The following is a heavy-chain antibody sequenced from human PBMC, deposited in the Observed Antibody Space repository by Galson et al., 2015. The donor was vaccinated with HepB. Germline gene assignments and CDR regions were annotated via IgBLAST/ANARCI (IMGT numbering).Heavy chain of an antibody. D-gene: IGHD3-16*01. V-gene: IGHV1-2*04. CDR2: INPNSGGT. Sequence: SVKVSCKASGYTFTGYYMHWVRQAPGQGLEWMGWINPNSGGTNHAQKFQGWVTMTRDTSISTAYMELSRLRSDDTAVYYCASNYDLNYGMDVWGQGTTVTVSS. CDR3: ASNYDLNYGMDV. CDR1: GYTFTGYY. J-gene: IGHJ6*02.